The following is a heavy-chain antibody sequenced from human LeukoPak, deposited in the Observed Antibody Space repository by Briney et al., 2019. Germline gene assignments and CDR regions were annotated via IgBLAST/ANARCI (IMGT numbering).Heavy chain of an antibody. Sequence: QPSQTLSLTCTVSGGSISSGSYYWSWIRQPAGKGLEWIGRIYTSGSTNYNPSLKSRVTIPVDTSKNQFSLKLSSVTAADTAVYYCARGGGSDWYFDLWGRGTLVTVSS. J-gene: IGHJ2*01. CDR1: GGSISSGSYY. D-gene: IGHD3-16*01. CDR2: IYTSGST. CDR3: ARGGGSDWYFDL. V-gene: IGHV4-61*02.